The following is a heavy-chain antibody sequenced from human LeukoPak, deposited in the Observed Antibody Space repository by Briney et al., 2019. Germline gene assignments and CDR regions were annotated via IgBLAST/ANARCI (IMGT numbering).Heavy chain of an antibody. J-gene: IGHJ4*02. CDR1: GFTFNSYW. V-gene: IGHV3-74*01. D-gene: IGHD4-11*01. CDR3: AREDYNNYYFDY. CDR2: INTDGSDT. Sequence: GGSLRLSCAPSGFTFNSYWMHWVRQPPGKGLVWVSRINTDGSDTSYADSVKGRFTISRDNPKNTLYLQMNSLRAEDTAVYYCAREDYNNYYFDYWGQGTLVTVSS.